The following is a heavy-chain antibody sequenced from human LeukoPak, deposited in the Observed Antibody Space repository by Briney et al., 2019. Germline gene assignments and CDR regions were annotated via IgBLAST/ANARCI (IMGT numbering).Heavy chain of an antibody. D-gene: IGHD5-18*01. J-gene: IGHJ3*02. CDR1: GGSISSGGYY. CDR3: ARDGTLPTSTAMVAFDI. CDR2: IYYSGST. V-gene: IGHV4-31*03. Sequence: SQTLSLTCTVSGGSISSGGYYWSWIRQHPGKGLEWIGYIYYSGSTYYNPSPKSRVTISVDTSKNQFSLKLRSVTAADTAVYYCARDGTLPTSTAMVAFDIWGQGTMVTVSS.